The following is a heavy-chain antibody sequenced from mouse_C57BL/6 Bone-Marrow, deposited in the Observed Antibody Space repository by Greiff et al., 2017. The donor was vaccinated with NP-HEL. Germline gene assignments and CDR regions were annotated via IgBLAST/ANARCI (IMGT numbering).Heavy chain of an antibody. CDR1: GYTFTSYD. V-gene: IGHV1-85*01. D-gene: IGHD1-1*01. J-gene: IGHJ1*03. Sequence: QVQLKQSGPELVKPGASVKLSCKASGYTFTSYDINWVKQRPGQGLEWIGWIYPRDGSTKYNAKFKGKATLTVDTSSSTAYMELHSLTSEDSAVYFCARGDDYGSSPYWYFDVWGTGTTVTVSS. CDR2: IYPRDGST. CDR3: ARGDDYGSSPYWYFDV.